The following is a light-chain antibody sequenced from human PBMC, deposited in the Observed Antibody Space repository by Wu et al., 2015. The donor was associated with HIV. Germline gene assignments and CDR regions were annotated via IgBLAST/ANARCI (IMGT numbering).Light chain of an antibody. V-gene: IGKV3-15*01. J-gene: IGKJ4*01. CDR3: QQYNNWPR. CDR1: QSIRNN. Sequence: EIVLTQSPGTLSLSPGDSATLSCRASQSIRNNYFAWFQQKPGQAPRLLIYGASTRATGIPARFSGSGSGTEFTLTISSMQSEDFAVYYCQQYNNWPRFGGGTKVEIK. CDR2: GAS.